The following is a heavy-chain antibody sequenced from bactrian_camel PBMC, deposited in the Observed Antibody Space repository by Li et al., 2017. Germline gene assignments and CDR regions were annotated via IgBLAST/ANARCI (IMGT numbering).Heavy chain of an antibody. CDR1: GFTFTAYH. V-gene: IGHV3S40*01. CDR3: ATSI. J-gene: IGHJ4*01. Sequence: VQLVESGGGLVQPGGSLRLSCAASGFTFTAYHMSWVRQAPGKGLEWVSAINSGGGSTYYADSVKGRFTISRDNAKNTLYLQMNSLKTEDTAVYYCATSIWGQGTQVTVS. CDR2: INSGGGST.